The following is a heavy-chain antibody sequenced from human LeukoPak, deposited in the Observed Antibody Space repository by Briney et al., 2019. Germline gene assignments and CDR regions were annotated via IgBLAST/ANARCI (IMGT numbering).Heavy chain of an antibody. Sequence: KPSQTLSLTCTVSGGSISSGSYYWSWIRQPAGKGLEWIGRIYTSGSTNYNPSLKSRVSISVDTSKNQFSLKLSSVTAADTAVYYCARSRCSVRGSSTSCYTFDYWGQGTLVTVSS. D-gene: IGHD2-2*02. CDR1: GGSISSGSYY. V-gene: IGHV4-61*02. J-gene: IGHJ4*02. CDR3: ARSRCSVRGSSTSCYTFDY. CDR2: IYTSGST.